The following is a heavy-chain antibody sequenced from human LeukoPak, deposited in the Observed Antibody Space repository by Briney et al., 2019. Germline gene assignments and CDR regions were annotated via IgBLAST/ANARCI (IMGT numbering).Heavy chain of an antibody. Sequence: PGGSLRLSCAASGFTFSSYWMSWVRQAPGKGLEWVANIKQDGSEKYYVDSVKGRFTISRDNAKNSLYLQMNSLRAEDTAVYYCAGLGLNDAFDIWGQGTMVTVSS. CDR2: IKQDGSEK. CDR1: GFTFSSYW. CDR3: AGLGLNDAFDI. J-gene: IGHJ3*02. V-gene: IGHV3-7*01.